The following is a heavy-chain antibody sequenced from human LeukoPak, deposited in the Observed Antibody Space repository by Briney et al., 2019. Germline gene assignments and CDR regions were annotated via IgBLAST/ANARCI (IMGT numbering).Heavy chain of an antibody. CDR1: GGSISSSSYY. D-gene: IGHD6-13*01. CDR3: ASSSSPTRSVGVEFDY. J-gene: IGHJ4*02. V-gene: IGHV4-39*07. CDR2: IYHSGST. Sequence: SETLSLTCTVSGGSISSSSYYCGWIRQPPGKGLEWIGSIYHSGSTYYNPSLKSRVTISVDTSKNQFSLKLSSVTAADTAVYYCASSSSPTRSVGVEFDYWGQGTLVTVSS.